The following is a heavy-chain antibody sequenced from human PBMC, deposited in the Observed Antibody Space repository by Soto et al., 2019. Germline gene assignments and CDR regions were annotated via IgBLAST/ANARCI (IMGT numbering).Heavy chain of an antibody. CDR3: VRVAGSASWYETDS. D-gene: IGHD6-13*01. CDR2: TYYGASS. Sequence: SETLSLTCAVSGYSISSGYYWGWIRQPPGKGLEWLGTTYYGASSYYNPSLRSRITILLDASTNQLSLKLSSVTAADTAVYFCVRVAGSASWYETDSWGQGILVTV. J-gene: IGHJ4*02. CDR1: GYSISSGYY. V-gene: IGHV4-38-2*01.